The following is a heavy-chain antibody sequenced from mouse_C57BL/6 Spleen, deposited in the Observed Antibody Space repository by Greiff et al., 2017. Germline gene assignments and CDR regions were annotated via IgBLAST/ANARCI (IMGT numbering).Heavy chain of an antibody. J-gene: IGHJ1*03. D-gene: IGHD1-1*01. Sequence: QVQLQQSGAELVKPGASVKLSCKASGYTFTEYTIHWVKQRSGQGLEWIGWFYPGSGSIKYNEKFKDKATLTADKSSSTVYVELSRLTSEDSAVYFCARHEAITTVVARRYVDVWGTGTTVTVSS. CDR2: FYPGSGSI. V-gene: IGHV1-62-2*01. CDR3: ARHEAITTVVARRYVDV. CDR1: GYTFTEYT.